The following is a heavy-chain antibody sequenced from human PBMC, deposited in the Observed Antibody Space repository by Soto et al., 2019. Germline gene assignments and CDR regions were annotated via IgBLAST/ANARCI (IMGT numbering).Heavy chain of an antibody. V-gene: IGHV3-30-3*01. J-gene: IGHJ4*02. CDR3: ARTCSGTTCSAGIDY. CDR2: ISYDGINK. D-gene: IGHD2-15*01. CDR1: GFTFSNYK. Sequence: PGGSLRLSCAASGFTFSNYKMHWVRQAPGKGLDWVAVISYDGINKNYADSVKGRFTISRDNSKNTLYLQMNSLRAEDTAVFYCARTCSGTTCSAGIDYWGQGTLVTVSS.